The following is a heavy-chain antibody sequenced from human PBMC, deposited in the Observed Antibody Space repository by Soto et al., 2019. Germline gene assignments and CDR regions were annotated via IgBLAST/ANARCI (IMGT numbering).Heavy chain of an antibody. CDR1: GFTFSSYW. J-gene: IGHJ4*02. Sequence: GGSLRLSCAASGFTFSSYWMHWVRQAPGKGLVWVSRINSDGSSTSYADSVKGRFTISRDNAKNTLYLQMNSLRAEDTAVYYCARARSYFDTIEEYYFDYWGQGTLVTVSS. V-gene: IGHV3-74*01. CDR3: ARARSYFDTIEEYYFDY. D-gene: IGHD1-26*01. CDR2: INSDGSST.